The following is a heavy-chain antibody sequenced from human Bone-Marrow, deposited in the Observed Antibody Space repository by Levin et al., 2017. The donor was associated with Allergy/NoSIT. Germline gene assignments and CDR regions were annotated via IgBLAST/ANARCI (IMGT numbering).Heavy chain of an antibody. V-gene: IGHV4-30-4*01. CDR3: ASPIVGAESVDAFDI. J-gene: IGHJ3*02. D-gene: IGHD1-26*01. CDR1: GGSISSGDYY. Sequence: SETLSLTCTVSGGSISSGDYYWSWIRQPPGKGLEWIGYIYYSGSTYYNPSLKSRVTISVDTSKNQFSLKLSSVTAADTAVYDCASPIVGAESVDAFDIWGQGTMVTVSS. CDR2: IYYSGST.